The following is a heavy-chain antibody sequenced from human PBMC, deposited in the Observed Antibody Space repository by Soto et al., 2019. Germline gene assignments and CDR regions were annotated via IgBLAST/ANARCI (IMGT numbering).Heavy chain of an antibody. CDR3: TTLTHYVIGVRGVDYHYGMDV. Sequence: GGSLRLSCAASGFTFNNAWMNWVRQASGKGLERVGRIKSKTDGGTTDYAAPVKGRFTISRDDSKNTLYLQMNSLKTEDTAVYYCTTLTHYVIGVRGVDYHYGMDVWGQGTTVTVSS. D-gene: IGHD4-17*01. CDR2: IKSKTDGGTT. V-gene: IGHV3-15*07. J-gene: IGHJ6*02. CDR1: GFTFNNAW.